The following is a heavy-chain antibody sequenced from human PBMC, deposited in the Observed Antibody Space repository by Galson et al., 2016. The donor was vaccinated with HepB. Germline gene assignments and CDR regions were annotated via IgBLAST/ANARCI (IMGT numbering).Heavy chain of an antibody. CDR3: ARDVRHGMDV. CDR1: GYTFTTYG. V-gene: IGHV1-18*04. J-gene: IGHJ6*02. D-gene: IGHD6-25*01. CDR2: ISANSGNT. Sequence: SMKVSCKASGYTFTTYGISWVRQAPGQGLEWLGWISANSGNTNYAQNLQGRVTLTTDTSTTTAYMELRSLRSDDTAVYYCARDVRHGMDVWGQGTTVTVSS.